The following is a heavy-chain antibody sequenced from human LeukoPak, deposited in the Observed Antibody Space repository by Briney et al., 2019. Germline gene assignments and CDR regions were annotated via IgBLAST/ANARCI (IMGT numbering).Heavy chain of an antibody. CDR1: GGSFSGYY. CDR3: ARGLPILDWECGGNHTFDY. J-gene: IGHJ4*02. CDR2: INHSGST. D-gene: IGHD4-23*01. V-gene: IGHV4-34*01. Sequence: SETLSLTCAVYGGSFSGYYWSWIRQPPGKGLEWIGEINHSGSTNCNPSLKSRVTISVDTSKNQFSLKLSSVTAADTAVYYCARGLPILDWECGGNHTFDYWGQGTLVTVSS.